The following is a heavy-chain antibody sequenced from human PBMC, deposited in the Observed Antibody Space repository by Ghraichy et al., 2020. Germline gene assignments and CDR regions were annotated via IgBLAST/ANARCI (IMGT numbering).Heavy chain of an antibody. V-gene: IGHV3-23*01. D-gene: IGHD1-1*01. CDR2: ISGSGGST. J-gene: IGHJ6*02. CDR1: GFTFSSYA. Sequence: GGSLRLSCAASGFTFSSYAMSWVRQAPGKGLEWVSAISGSGGSTYYADSVKGRFTISRDNSKNTLYLQMNSLRAEDTAVYYCAVGGNENYYYGMDVWGQGTTVTVSS. CDR3: AVGGNENYYYGMDV.